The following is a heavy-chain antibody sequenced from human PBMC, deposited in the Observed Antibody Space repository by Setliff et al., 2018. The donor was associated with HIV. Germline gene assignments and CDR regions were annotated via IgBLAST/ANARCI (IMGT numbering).Heavy chain of an antibody. CDR2: IDHSGGT. V-gene: IGHV4-38-2*01. Sequence: SETLSLTCAVSGYSISSGYYWGWIRQPPGRGLEWIGNIDHSGGTHYNPSLRSRVTISIDTSKNQFSLKLNAGTAADTAVYYCVRRPPLTTGREYYFDFWGQGTLVTVSS. CDR1: GYSISSGYY. D-gene: IGHD1-1*01. J-gene: IGHJ4*02. CDR3: VRRPPLTTGREYYFDF.